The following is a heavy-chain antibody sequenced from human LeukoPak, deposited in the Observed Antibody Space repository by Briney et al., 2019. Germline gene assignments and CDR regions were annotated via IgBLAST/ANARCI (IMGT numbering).Heavy chain of an antibody. J-gene: IGHJ4*02. CDR1: GFTFSNYA. CDR2: MTGSGDSS. V-gene: IGHV3-23*01. Sequence: GGSLRLTCAASGFTFSNYAMNWVRQAPGKGLEWVSVMTGSGDSSRYADSVRGRFTISRDNSKNTLYLQMNSLRAEDTAVYYCARDHIGYFDYWGQGTLVTVSS. CDR3: ARDHIGYFDY.